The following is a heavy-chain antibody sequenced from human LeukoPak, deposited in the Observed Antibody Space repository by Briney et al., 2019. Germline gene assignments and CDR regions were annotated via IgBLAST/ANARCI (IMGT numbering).Heavy chain of an antibody. D-gene: IGHD2-15*01. V-gene: IGHV3-30*18. J-gene: IGHJ4*02. CDR2: ISYDGSNK. CDR1: GFTLSSYG. Sequence: GGSLRLSCAASGFTLSSYGMRSVRGAPGEGLGRVAVISYDGSNKYYADSVKGRFTISRDNSKNTLYLQMNSLRAEDTAVYYCAKDKCGRCSGLDYFDYWGQGTLVTVSS. CDR3: AKDKCGRCSGLDYFDY.